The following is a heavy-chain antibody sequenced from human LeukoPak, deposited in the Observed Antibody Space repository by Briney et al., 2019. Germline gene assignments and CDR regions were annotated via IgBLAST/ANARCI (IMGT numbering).Heavy chain of an antibody. CDR3: ARHDSGRYPGPPY. V-gene: IGHV4-59*08. CDR1: GVSMSSYY. D-gene: IGHD1-26*01. Sequence: SETLSLTCTVSGVSMSSYYWSWIRQSPGKGLEWIGYIYYSGSTNYNPSLKGRVTLSVDTSKNQFSLKLSSVTAADTAVYYCARHDSGRYPGPPYWGQGTLVTVSS. J-gene: IGHJ4*02. CDR2: IYYSGST.